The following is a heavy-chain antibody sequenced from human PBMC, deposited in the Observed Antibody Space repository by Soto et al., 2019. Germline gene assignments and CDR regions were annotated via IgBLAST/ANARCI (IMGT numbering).Heavy chain of an antibody. V-gene: IGHV4-31*03. CDR3: ARDRSSTGIYYYYYYGMDV. CDR1: GDSISSGGYY. Sequence: TLSLTCTVPGDSISSGGYYWSWIRQHPGKGLEWIGYIYYSGSTYYNPSLKSRVTISVDTSKNQFSLKLSSVTAADTAVYYCARDRSSTGIYYYYYYGMDVWGQGTTVTVSS. J-gene: IGHJ6*02. D-gene: IGHD6-6*01. CDR2: IYYSGST.